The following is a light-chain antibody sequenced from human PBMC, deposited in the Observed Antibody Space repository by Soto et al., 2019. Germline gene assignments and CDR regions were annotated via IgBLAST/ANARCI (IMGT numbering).Light chain of an antibody. CDR3: QHYGSPLT. V-gene: IGKV3-20*01. Sequence: EIVLTQSPGTLSLSPGGRATLSCRASQSVRSSYLAWYQQRPGQAPRLLIFGASFRATGIPDRFSGSGSGTDFTLTISSLEPEDFAVSYCQHYGSPLTFGGGTKVEIK. CDR2: GAS. J-gene: IGKJ4*01. CDR1: QSVRSSY.